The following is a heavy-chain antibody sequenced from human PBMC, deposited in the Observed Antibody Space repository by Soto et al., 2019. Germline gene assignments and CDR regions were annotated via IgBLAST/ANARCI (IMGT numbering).Heavy chain of an antibody. V-gene: IGHV3-30*03. D-gene: IGHD2-15*01. CDR2: ISYDGTNQ. CDR3: AGGQYYFDY. J-gene: IGHJ4*02. Sequence: QVQLVEAGGGGFQPGGSRGLSCQPSGFPFSSYGMPWVRRPPGKGLDWVALISYDGTNQYYADSVKGRFTVSRDNSKNTLYLHMSSLRAEDTAVYYCAGGQYYFDYCGQGTLVSVSS. CDR1: GFPFSSYG.